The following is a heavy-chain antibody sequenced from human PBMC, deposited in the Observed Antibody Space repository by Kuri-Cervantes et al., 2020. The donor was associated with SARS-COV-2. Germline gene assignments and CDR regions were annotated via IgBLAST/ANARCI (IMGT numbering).Heavy chain of an antibody. CDR2: IIPILGIA. V-gene: IGHV1-69*04. Sequence: SVKVSCKASGGTFSSYAISWVRQAPGQGLEWMGRIIPILGIANYAQKFQGRVTITADKSTSTAYIELSSLRSEDTAVYYCASQTEIYGSGSYYFDYWGQGTLVTVSS. J-gene: IGHJ4*02. CDR3: ASQTEIYGSGSYYFDY. CDR1: GGTFSSYA. D-gene: IGHD3-10*01.